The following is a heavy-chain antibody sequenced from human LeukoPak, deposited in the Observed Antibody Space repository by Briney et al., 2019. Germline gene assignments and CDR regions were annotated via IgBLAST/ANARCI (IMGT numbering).Heavy chain of an antibody. CDR3: ARGIPRYCSAGSCYGMDV. D-gene: IGHD2-15*01. CDR1: GDSVSSNSAA. J-gene: IGHJ6*02. CDR2: TYYRSKWYN. Sequence: SQTLSLTCAISGDSVSSNSAAWNWIRQSPSRGLEWLGRTYYRSKWYNDYAVSVKSRIIINPDTSKNQFTLQLNSVTPEDTAVYYCARGIPRYCSAGSCYGMDVWGQGTTVTVSS. V-gene: IGHV6-1*01.